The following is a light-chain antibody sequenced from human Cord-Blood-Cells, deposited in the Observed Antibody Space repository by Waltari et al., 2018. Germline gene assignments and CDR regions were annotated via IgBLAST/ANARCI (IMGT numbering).Light chain of an antibody. CDR3: QHYNSYSYT. CDR2: KAS. J-gene: IGKJ2*01. V-gene: IGKV1-5*03. Sequence: DIQMTQSPSTLSASVGDRVTITCRASQSISSWLAWYQQKPGKAPKLLIYKASSLESGVPSRFSGSGSWTEFTLTISSLQPDDFATYYCQHYNSYSYTFGQGTKLEIK. CDR1: QSISSW.